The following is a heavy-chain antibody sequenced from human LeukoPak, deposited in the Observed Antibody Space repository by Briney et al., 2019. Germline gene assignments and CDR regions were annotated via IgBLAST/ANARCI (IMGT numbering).Heavy chain of an antibody. CDR2: INPSGGST. Sequence: ASVKVSCKASGYTFTSYYMHWVRQAPGQGLEWMGIINPSGGSTSYAQKFQGRVTMTRDTSTSTVYMELRRLRSEDTAVYYWGEGEHFVFLTGYPPPGYFDYWGQGTLVTVSS. CDR1: GYTFTSYY. CDR3: GEGEHFVFLTGYPPPGYFDY. V-gene: IGHV1-46*01. D-gene: IGHD3-9*01. J-gene: IGHJ4*02.